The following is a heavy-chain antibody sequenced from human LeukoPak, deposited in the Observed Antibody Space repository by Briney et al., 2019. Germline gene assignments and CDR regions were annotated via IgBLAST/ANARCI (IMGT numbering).Heavy chain of an antibody. V-gene: IGHV1-69*04. D-gene: IGHD3-22*01. J-gene: IGHJ4*02. CDR2: IIPILGIA. CDR3: AREGGYGSYYDSSGYSLNY. CDR1: GGTFSSYA. Sequence: GASVKVSCKASGGTFSSYAISWVRQAPGQGLEWMGRIIPILGIANYAQKFQGRVTITADKSTSTAYMELSSLRSEDTAVYYCAREGGYGSYYDSSGYSLNYWGQGTLVTVSS.